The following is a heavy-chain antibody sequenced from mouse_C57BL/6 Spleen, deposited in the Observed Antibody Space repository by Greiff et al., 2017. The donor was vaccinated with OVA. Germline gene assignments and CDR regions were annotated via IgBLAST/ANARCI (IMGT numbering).Heavy chain of an antibody. Sequence: VMLVESGAELVRPGASVKLSCKASGYTFTDYYINWVKQRPGQGLEWIARIYPGSGNTYYNEKFKGKATLTAEKSSSTAYMQLSSLTSEDSAVYFCAREETAQASYFDYWGQGTTLTVSS. CDR1: GYTFTDYY. CDR2: IYPGSGNT. CDR3: AREETAQASYFDY. V-gene: IGHV1-76*01. J-gene: IGHJ2*01. D-gene: IGHD3-2*02.